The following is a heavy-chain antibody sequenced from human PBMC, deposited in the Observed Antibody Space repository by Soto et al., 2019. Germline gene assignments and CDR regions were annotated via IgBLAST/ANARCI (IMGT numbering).Heavy chain of an antibody. D-gene: IGHD5-12*01. CDR2: IIPIFGTR. J-gene: IGHJ5*02. V-gene: IGHV1-69*13. Sequence: SLLKVAWKASGDTFSNYSITWLRQTPGQGLEWLGRIIPIFGTRDCAQKFQGRVTISADESTTTAYIELSSLRSDDTAVYYCSKDGGRRGYVGNGLAPWGQGTLVTVSS. CDR3: SKDGGRRGYVGNGLAP. CDR1: GDTFSNYS.